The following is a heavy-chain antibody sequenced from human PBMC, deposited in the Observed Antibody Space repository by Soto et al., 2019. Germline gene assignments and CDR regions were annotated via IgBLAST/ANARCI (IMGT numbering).Heavy chain of an antibody. CDR1: GYTFTSYG. J-gene: IGHJ4*02. Sequence: ASVKVSCKASGYTFTSYGISWVRQAPGQGLEWMGWISAYNGNTNYAQKLQGRVTMTTDTSTSTAYMELRSLRFDDTAVYYCARTYLRFLEWLPGHFDYWGQGTLVTVSS. CDR2: ISAYNGNT. V-gene: IGHV1-18*01. D-gene: IGHD3-3*01. CDR3: ARTYLRFLEWLPGHFDY.